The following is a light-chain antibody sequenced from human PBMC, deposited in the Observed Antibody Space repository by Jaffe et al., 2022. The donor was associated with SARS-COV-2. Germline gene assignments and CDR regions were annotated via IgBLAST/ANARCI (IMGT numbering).Light chain of an antibody. CDR3: QTWGTGVQVV. V-gene: IGLV4-69*02. CDR2: LNSDGSH. J-gene: IGLJ2*01. CDR1: SGHSHYA. Sequence: QLVLTQSPSASASLGASVKLTCTLSSGHSHYAIAWHQQQPEKGPRYLMNLNSDGSHSKGDGTPNRFSGSSSGAERYLIISSLQSEDEADYYCQTWGTGVQVVFGGGTKLTVL.